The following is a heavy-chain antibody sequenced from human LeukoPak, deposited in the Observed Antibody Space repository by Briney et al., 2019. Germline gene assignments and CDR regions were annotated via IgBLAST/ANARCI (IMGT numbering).Heavy chain of an antibody. CDR2: ISGSGGST. Sequence: GGSLRLSCAASGFTFSSYAMSWVRQAPGKGLEWVSAISGSGGSTYYADSVKGRFTISRDNSKNTLYLQMNSLRAEDTAVYYCAKDTVVVIAISYFDYWGQGTLVTVSS. J-gene: IGHJ4*02. V-gene: IGHV3-23*01. CDR1: GFTFSSYA. CDR3: AKDTVVVIAISYFDY. D-gene: IGHD2-21*01.